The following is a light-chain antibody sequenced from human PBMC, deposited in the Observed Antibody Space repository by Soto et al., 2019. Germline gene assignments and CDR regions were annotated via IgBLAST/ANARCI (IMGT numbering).Light chain of an antibody. CDR3: SSYIRTSTHVV. J-gene: IGLJ2*01. CDR2: EVR. V-gene: IGLV2-14*01. CDR1: SSDVGGYNY. Sequence: QSALTQPASVSGSPGQSITISCTGTSSDVGGYNYVSWYQQHPGKAPKLMIYEVRNRPSGVSNRFSGSKSGNTASLTISGLQAEDEADYYCSSYIRTSTHVVFGGGTKLTVL.